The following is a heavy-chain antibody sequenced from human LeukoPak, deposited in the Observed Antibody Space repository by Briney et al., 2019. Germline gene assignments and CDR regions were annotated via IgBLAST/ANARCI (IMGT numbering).Heavy chain of an antibody. Sequence: VASVKVSCKASGYTFTGYYMHWVRQAPGQGLEWMGWINPNSGGTNYAQKFQGRVTMTRDTSISTAYMELSRLRSDVTAVYYCARDHGDYSGGFDPWGQGTLVTVSS. J-gene: IGHJ5*02. CDR3: ARDHGDYSGGFDP. CDR2: INPNSGGT. V-gene: IGHV1-2*02. D-gene: IGHD4-17*01. CDR1: GYTFTGYY.